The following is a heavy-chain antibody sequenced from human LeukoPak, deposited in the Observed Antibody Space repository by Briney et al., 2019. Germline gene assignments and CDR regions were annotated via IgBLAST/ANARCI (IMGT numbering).Heavy chain of an antibody. J-gene: IGHJ6*04. CDR2: IYPGDSDT. CDR1: GYSFPSLA. V-gene: IGHV5-51*01. CDR3: ARHAPYGSGSYYSGMDV. Sequence: GQSVHFSCKVSGYSFPSLAIGWVRHIRGKGLDWMGIIYPGDSDTRFNPSFQGQVTISADKSISTAYLQRSSLKASDTAMYYCARHAPYGSGSYYSGMDVWGKGTTVTVSS. D-gene: IGHD3-10*01.